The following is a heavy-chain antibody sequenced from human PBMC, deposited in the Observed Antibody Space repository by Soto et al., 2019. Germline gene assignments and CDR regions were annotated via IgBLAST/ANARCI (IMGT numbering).Heavy chain of an antibody. CDR1: GGSISSYY. D-gene: IGHD3-22*01. CDR3: TRQMYYYDSSGYYSGWFDP. J-gene: IGHJ5*02. V-gene: IGHV4-59*08. Sequence: SETLSLTCTVSGGSISSYYWSWIRQPPGKGLEWIGYIYYSGSTNYNPSLKSRVTISVDTSKNQFSLKLSSVTAADTAVYYCTRQMYYYDSSGYYSGWFDPWGQGTLVTVSS. CDR2: IYYSGST.